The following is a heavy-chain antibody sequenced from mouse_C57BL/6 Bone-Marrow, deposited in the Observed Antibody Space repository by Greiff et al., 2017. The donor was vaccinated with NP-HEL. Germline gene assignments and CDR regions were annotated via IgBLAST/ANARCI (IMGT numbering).Heavy chain of an antibody. CDR1: GFTFSDYG. D-gene: IGHD2-5*01. V-gene: IGHV5-17*01. CDR3: ARGYYSNFYYYAMDY. Sequence: EVKLVESGGGLVKPGGSLKLSCAASGFTFSDYGMHWVRQAPEKGLEWVAYISRGSSTIYYADTVKGRFTISRDNAKNTLFLQMTSLRSEDTAMYYCARGYYSNFYYYAMDYWGQGTSVTVSS. J-gene: IGHJ4*01. CDR2: ISRGSSTI.